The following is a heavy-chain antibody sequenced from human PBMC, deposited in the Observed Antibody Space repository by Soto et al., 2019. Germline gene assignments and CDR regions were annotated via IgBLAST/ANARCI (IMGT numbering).Heavy chain of an antibody. CDR3: ARPVVGRTDFHYYSGLDV. V-gene: IGHV3-30-3*01. Sequence: QVQLVESGGGVVQPGRSLRLSCAASGFTLSTYAMHWVRQAPGKGLEWVALISYDGSNKHYADSVQGRFTISRDNSKNTLYLQINSLRAEDTAVYYCARPVVGRTDFHYYSGLDVWGQGTTVTVSS. CDR2: ISYDGSNK. J-gene: IGHJ6*02. CDR1: GFTLSTYA. D-gene: IGHD1-26*01.